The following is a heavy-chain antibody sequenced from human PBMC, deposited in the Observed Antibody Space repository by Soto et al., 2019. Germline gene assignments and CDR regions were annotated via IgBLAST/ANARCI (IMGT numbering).Heavy chain of an antibody. Sequence: PSETLSLTCAVYGGSFSGYYWSWIRQPPGRGLELIGSISYSGRTYDNPSLQSRVTISIDASKNQFSLKLPSVTTADTAVYYCARRRASDYGGNHHPYYFDRWGQGALVTVSS. CDR2: ISYSGRT. CDR1: GGSFSGYY. V-gene: IGHV4-34*01. J-gene: IGHJ4*02. D-gene: IGHD4-17*01. CDR3: ARRRASDYGGNHHPYYFDR.